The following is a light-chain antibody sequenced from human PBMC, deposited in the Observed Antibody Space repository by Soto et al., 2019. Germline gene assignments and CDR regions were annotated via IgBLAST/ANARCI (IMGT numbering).Light chain of an antibody. CDR2: DTN. CDR3: LLSYSGTQA. V-gene: IGLV7-46*01. J-gene: IGLJ3*02. Sequence: QAVVTQEPSLTVSPGGTVTLTCGSSTGAVTSGHYPYWFQQKPGQAPRTLIYDTNNKHSWTPARFSGSLLGGKAALTLSGAQPEDEAEYYCLLSYSGTQAFGGGTKLTVL. CDR1: TGAVTSGHY.